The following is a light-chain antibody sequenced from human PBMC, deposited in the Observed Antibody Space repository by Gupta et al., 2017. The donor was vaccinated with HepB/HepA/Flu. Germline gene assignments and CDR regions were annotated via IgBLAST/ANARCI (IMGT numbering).Light chain of an antibody. CDR2: RND. CDR3: AAWDDSLSGPNVI. CDR1: IPNIGANF. J-gene: IGLJ2*01. Sequence: QPVLTHPPSSSDTHGQRLTISCSGDIPNIGANFVYWYRQLPGTAPQLIIYRNDQRPSGVPDRFSGSKSGTSASLAISGLRSEDEADYYCAAWDDSLSGPNVIFGGGTKLTVL. V-gene: IGLV1-47*01.